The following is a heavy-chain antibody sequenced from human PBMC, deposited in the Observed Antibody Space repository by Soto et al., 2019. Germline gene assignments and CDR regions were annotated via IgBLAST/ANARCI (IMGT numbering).Heavy chain of an antibody. D-gene: IGHD6-19*01. CDR2: INHSGST. V-gene: IGHV4-34*01. CDR3: ARVGHRGWYYSGY. J-gene: IGHJ4*02. Sequence: SETLSLTCAVYGGSFSGYYWSWILQPPGKGLEWIGEINHSGSTNYNPSLKSRVTISVDTSKNQFSLKLSSVTAADTAVYYCARVGHRGWYYSGYWGQGTLVTVSS. CDR1: GGSFSGYY.